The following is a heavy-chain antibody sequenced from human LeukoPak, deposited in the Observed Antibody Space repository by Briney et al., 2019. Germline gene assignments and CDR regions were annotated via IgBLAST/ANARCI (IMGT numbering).Heavy chain of an antibody. CDR1: GYTFTAFY. CDR2: INLNSGGT. D-gene: IGHD6-6*01. Sequence: GASVKVSCKASGYTFTAFYMHWVRQAPGQGLEWMGSINLNSGGTNYPQKFQGRVSMTRDTSFSTAYMELSGLRSDDTAVYYCAKAIIADRPPLGYFDYWGQGTLVTVSS. CDR3: AKAIIADRPPLGYFDY. J-gene: IGHJ4*02. V-gene: IGHV1-2*02.